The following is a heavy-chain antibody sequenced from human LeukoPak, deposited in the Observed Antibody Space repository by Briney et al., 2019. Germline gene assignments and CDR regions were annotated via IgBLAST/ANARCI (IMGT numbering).Heavy chain of an antibody. J-gene: IGHJ3*02. CDR2: MRYDGKNK. Sequence: GGSLRLSCAASAFTFSEYGFHWVRQAPGKGLEWVTFMRYDGKNKYFADSVKGRFTISRDNSKNTLYLQMNSLRAEDTAIYYCATHSMIVDSAVFDIWGQGTMVTVSS. V-gene: IGHV3-30*02. CDR1: AFTFSEYG. CDR3: ATHSMIVDSAVFDI. D-gene: IGHD3-22*01.